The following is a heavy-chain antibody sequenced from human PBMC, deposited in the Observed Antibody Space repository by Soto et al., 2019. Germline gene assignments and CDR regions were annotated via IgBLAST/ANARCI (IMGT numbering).Heavy chain of an antibody. Sequence: EVQLLESGGGLVQPGGSLRLSCAASGFTFNNYAMTWVRQAPGKGLEWVSAISGGGDTTSYADSVKVRFTVSRDGSKNTLYLQMRSLRAEDTALYYCAKGRGGSGSLTPRVDFWGQGTLVTVSS. CDR3: AKGRGGSGSLTPRVDF. CDR2: ISGGGDTT. V-gene: IGHV3-23*01. J-gene: IGHJ4*02. D-gene: IGHD3-10*01. CDR1: GFTFNNYA.